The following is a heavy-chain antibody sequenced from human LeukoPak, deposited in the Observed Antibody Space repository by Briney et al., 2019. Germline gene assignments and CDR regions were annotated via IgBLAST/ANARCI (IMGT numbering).Heavy chain of an antibody. CDR3: ARDPYGDYGDCFDY. V-gene: IGHV3-21*01. CDR1: GFTFSSYN. Sequence: GGSLRLSCAASGFTFSSYNMNWVRQAPGKGPEWVSSITSSSSYIYYADSVKGRFTISRDNAKNSLYLQMNSLRAEDTALYYCARDPYGDYGDCFDYWGQGTLVTVSS. J-gene: IGHJ4*02. D-gene: IGHD4-17*01. CDR2: ITSSSSYI.